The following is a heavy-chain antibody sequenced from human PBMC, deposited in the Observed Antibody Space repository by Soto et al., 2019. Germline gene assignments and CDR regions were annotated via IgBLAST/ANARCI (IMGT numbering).Heavy chain of an antibody. CDR2: MNPNSGNT. D-gene: IGHD2-2*01. CDR1: GYTFTSYD. V-gene: IGHV1-8*01. J-gene: IGHJ6*03. CDR3: ARGCSSTSCYAVLEYFYYYMDV. Sequence: ASVKVSCKASGYTFTSYDINWVRQATGQGLEWMGWMNPNSGNTGYAQKFQGRVTMTRNTSISTAYMELSSLRSEDTAVYYCARGCSSTSCYAVLEYFYYYMDVWGKGTTVTVSS.